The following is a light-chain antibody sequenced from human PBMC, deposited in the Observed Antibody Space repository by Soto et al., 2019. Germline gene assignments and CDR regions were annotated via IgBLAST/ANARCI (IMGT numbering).Light chain of an antibody. V-gene: IGKV3-15*01. CDR2: GAS. CDR3: QHDNNGHPWR. J-gene: IGKJ1*01. Sequence: EIVMTQSPATLSVSPGERATLSCRASQSVSSNLAWYQQKPGQSPRLLIYGASTRATGIPACFSGSGSGTECTLTNHSLGYEDFAIEYCQHDNNGHPWRFGQGTKVEIK. CDR1: QSVSSN.